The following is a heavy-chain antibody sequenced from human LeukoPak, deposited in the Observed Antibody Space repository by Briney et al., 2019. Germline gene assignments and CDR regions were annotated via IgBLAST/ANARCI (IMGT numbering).Heavy chain of an antibody. D-gene: IGHD6-19*01. Sequence: ASVKVSCKASGYTFTNFGISWVRQAPGQGLEWMGWISVYNGNTNDAEKVQGRVTMTADTSTRTAYMELRSLRSDDTAVYYCARAGGWAREDYKGEAFDIWGQGTKVTVSS. J-gene: IGHJ3*02. CDR1: GYTFTNFG. CDR3: ARAGGWAREDYKGEAFDI. CDR2: ISVYNGNT. V-gene: IGHV1-18*01.